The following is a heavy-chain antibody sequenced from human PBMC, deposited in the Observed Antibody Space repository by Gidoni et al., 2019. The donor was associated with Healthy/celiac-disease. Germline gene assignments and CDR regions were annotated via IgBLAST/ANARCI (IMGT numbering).Heavy chain of an antibody. J-gene: IGHJ3*02. CDR2: IIGSGGST. D-gene: IGHD3-22*01. Sequence: EVQLLESGGGLVQHGGSLRLSCAASGFTFSSYALRWVRQAPGKGLEWVSAIIGSGGSTFYADSVKGRFTISRDNSKNTLYLQMNSLRADDTAVYYGAKKDYYDSSGYPPGAFDIWGQGTMVTVSS. CDR3: AKKDYYDSSGYPPGAFDI. V-gene: IGHV3-23*01. CDR1: GFTFSSYA.